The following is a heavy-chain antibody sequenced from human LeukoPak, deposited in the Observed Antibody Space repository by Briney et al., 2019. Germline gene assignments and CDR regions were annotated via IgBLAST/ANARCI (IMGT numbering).Heavy chain of an antibody. CDR1: GYTFTGHY. V-gene: IGHV1-2*02. J-gene: IGHJ5*02. Sequence: ASVKVSCKASGYTFTGHYMHWVRQAPGQGLEWMGWINPNSGGTNYAQKFQGRVTMTRDTSISTAYMELSRLRSDDTAVYYCARDGGSGSYYWADPENVNWYDPWGQGTLVTVSS. CDR2: INPNSGGT. D-gene: IGHD3-10*01. CDR3: ARDGGSGSYYWADPENVNWYDP.